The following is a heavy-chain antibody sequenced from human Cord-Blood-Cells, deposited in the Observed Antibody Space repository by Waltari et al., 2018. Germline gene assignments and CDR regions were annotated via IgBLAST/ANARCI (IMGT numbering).Heavy chain of an antibody. D-gene: IGHD3-16*01. V-gene: IGHV4-34*01. J-gene: IGHJ5*02. CDR1: GGSFSGYY. CDR3: SAYSIWCDP. CDR2: IQHSRST. Sequence: QVQLQPWGSGLLKPSDTLSLTCAVYGGSFSGYYWSWIRQPPGNGREWHGEIQHSRSTNYNTSLKRRVTISVGTSKNQCALKLRSVTAADTAVWYCSAYSIWCDPWGQGTLFTVSS.